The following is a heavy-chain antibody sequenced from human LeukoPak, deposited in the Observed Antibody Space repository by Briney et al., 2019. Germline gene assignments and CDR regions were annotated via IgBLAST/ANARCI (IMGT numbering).Heavy chain of an antibody. V-gene: IGHV4-4*02. CDR2: MYLSGTT. J-gene: IGHJ4*02. CDR1: GDSINSLDL. Sequence: SETLSLTCTVSGDSINSLDLWSWVRQPPGKGLEWIGEMYLSGTTHSNPSVKSRVTISIDKSKNQFFLNSSSVTAADTAVYYCAGLVGRYSSGLYYYYLDYWGQGTLVTVSS. CDR3: AGLVGRYSSGLYYYYLDY. D-gene: IGHD3-22*01.